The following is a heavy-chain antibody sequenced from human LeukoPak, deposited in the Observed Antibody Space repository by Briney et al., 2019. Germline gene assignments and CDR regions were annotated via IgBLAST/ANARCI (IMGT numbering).Heavy chain of an antibody. CDR2: INSDGSST. CDR3: ARGYSGTYRIDY. D-gene: IGHD1-26*01. Sequence: GGSLRLSCGASGFTLSSYWMHWVRQAPGKGLVWVSRINSDGSSTSYADSVKGRFTISRDNAKNTLSLQMNSLRADDTAVYYCARGYSGTYRIDYWGQGTLVTVSS. J-gene: IGHJ4*02. CDR1: GFTLSSYW. V-gene: IGHV3-74*01.